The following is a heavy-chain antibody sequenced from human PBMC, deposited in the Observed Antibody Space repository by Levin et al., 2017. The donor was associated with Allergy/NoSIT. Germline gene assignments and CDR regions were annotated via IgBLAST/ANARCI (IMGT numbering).Heavy chain of an antibody. V-gene: IGHV4-30-2*01. Sequence: SQTLSLTCAVSGGSISSGGYSWSWIRQPPGKGLEWIGNIYLSGSTYYNPSLKSRVTISVDRSKNQFSLNLSSVTAADTAVYYCARVAGYSYGYYGDYWGQGTLVTVSS. CDR1: GGSISSGGYS. D-gene: IGHD5-18*01. CDR2: IYLSGST. J-gene: IGHJ4*02. CDR3: ARVAGYSYGYYGDY.